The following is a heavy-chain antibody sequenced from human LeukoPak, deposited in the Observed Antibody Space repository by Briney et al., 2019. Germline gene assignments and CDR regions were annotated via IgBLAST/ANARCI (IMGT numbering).Heavy chain of an antibody. CDR3: AKHDKKDSGYYHADY. CDR1: GHSTTRGYY. V-gene: IGHV4-38-2*01. D-gene: IGHD3-3*01. CDR2: FFQSHRS. Sequence: SETLSLTCAISGHSTTRGYYWAWFRQSPGKGLEWIATFFQSHRSFYNASLESRVTVSLDTSKSQFSLNLTSVTAADTAVYYCAKHDKKDSGYYHADYWGQGTLVTVSS. J-gene: IGHJ4*02.